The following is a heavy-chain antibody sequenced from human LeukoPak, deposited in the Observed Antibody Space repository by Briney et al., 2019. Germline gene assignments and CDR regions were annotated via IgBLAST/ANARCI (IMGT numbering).Heavy chain of an antibody. V-gene: IGHV4-34*01. CDR2: INHSGST. CDR3: ARGRAAAGTGPGFDY. Sequence: SETLSLTCAVYGGSFSGYYWSWIRQPPGKGLEWIGEINHSGSTNYNPSLKSRVTISVDTSKNQFSLKLSSVTAADTAVYYCARGRAAAGTGPGFDYWGQGTLVTVSS. J-gene: IGHJ4*02. D-gene: IGHD6-13*01. CDR1: GGSFSGYY.